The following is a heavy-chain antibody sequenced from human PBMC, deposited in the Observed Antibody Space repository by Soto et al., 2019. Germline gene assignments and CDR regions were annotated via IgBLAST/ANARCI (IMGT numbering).Heavy chain of an antibody. D-gene: IGHD6-6*01. CDR3: AVEYSSSSGGYYYYYGMDV. Sequence: GASVKVSCKASGYTFTSYAMHWVRQAPGQRLEWMGWINAGNGNTKYSQKFQGRVTITRDTSASTAYMELSSLRSEDTAAYYCAVEYSSSSGGYYYYYGMDVWGQGTTVTVSS. J-gene: IGHJ6*02. CDR2: INAGNGNT. CDR1: GYTFTSYA. V-gene: IGHV1-3*01.